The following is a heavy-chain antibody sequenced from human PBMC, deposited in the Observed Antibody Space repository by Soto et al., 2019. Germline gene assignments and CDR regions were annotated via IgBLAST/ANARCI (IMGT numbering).Heavy chain of an antibody. CDR1: GYTFTSYD. V-gene: IGHV1-8*01. D-gene: IGHD6-19*01. CDR2: MNPSTGNT. CDR3: ARGRIIVAGGFDP. J-gene: IGHJ5*02. Sequence: QVQLVQSGAEVKKPGASVKVSCKASGYTFTSYDIIWVRQATGQGLEWMGWMNPSTGNTDSAEKFQGRLTMTRNTSTSTAYMELSSLSFEDTAVYYCARGRIIVAGGFDPWGQGTLVTVSS.